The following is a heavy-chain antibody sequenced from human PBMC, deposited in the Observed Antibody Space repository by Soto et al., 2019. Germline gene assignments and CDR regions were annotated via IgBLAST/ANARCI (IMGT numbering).Heavy chain of an antibody. J-gene: IGHJ4*02. D-gene: IGHD6-13*01. CDR2: ISGSGSNT. Sequence: GGSLRLSCAASGFTFSSYAMSWVRQAPGKGLEWVSAISGSGSNTYYADSVKGRFTISRDNSKNTLYLQMNSLRAEDTAVYYCAKDWVAAAGLFDYWGQGTLVTVSS. V-gene: IGHV3-23*01. CDR1: GFTFSSYA. CDR3: AKDWVAAAGLFDY.